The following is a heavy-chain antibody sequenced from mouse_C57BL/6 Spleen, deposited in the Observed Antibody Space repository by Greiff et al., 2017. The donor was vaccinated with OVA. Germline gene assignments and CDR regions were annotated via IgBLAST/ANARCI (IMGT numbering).Heavy chain of an antibody. CDR1: GYTFTSYW. J-gene: IGHJ2*01. CDR2: IYPGSGST. CDR3: ARKDSNDFDY. Sequence: QVQLKESGAELVKPGASVKMSCKASGYTFTSYWITWVKQRPGQGLEWIGDIYPGSGSTNYNEKFKSKATLTVDTSSSTAYMQLSSLTSEDSAVYYCARKDSNDFDYWGQGTTLTVSS. D-gene: IGHD2-5*01. V-gene: IGHV1-55*01.